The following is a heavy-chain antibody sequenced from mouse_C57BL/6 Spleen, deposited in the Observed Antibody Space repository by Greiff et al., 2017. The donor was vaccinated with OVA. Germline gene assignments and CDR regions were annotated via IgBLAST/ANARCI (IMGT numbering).Heavy chain of an antibody. D-gene: IGHD1-1*01. CDR2: FYPGSGSI. V-gene: IGHV1-62-2*01. CDR1: GYTFTEYT. Sequence: VKLMESGAELVKPGASVKLSCKASGYTFTEYTIHWVKQRSGQGLEWIGWFYPGSGSIKYNEKFKDKATLTADKSSSTVYMELSRLTSEDSAVYFCARHALYYYGSGYFDYWGQGTTLTVSS. CDR3: ARHALYYYGSGYFDY. J-gene: IGHJ2*01.